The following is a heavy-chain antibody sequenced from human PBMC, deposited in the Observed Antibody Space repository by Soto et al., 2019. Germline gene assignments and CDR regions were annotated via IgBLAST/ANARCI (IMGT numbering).Heavy chain of an antibody. V-gene: IGHV4-30-2*01. CDR3: AGMPYTSGLRFDP. J-gene: IGHJ5*02. D-gene: IGHD6-19*01. CDR1: GDSYSISTYS. Sequence: SETLSLTCNMSGDSYSISTYSWSWIRHPPGKALQWIGFIYQSGVTSYNPSLASRVSISLDRSNNQCSLKLKSVTAADTAVYFCAGMPYTSGLRFDPWGPGTLVTVSS. CDR2: IYQSGVT.